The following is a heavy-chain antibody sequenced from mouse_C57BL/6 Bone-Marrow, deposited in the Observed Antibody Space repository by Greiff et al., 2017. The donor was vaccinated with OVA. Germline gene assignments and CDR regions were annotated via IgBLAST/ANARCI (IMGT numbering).Heavy chain of an antibody. J-gene: IGHJ3*01. Sequence: EVMLVESGGDLVKPGGSLKLSRAASGFTFSSYGMSWVRQTPDKRLEWVATISSGGSYTYYPDSVKGRFTISRDNAKNTLYLQMSSLKSEDTAMYYCARRGRDGYYAFAYWGQGTLVTVSA. CDR1: GFTFSSYG. CDR3: ARRGRDGYYAFAY. V-gene: IGHV5-6*02. CDR2: ISSGGSYT. D-gene: IGHD2-3*01.